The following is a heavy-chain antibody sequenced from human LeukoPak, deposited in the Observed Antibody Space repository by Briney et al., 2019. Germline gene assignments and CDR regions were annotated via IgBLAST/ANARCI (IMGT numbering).Heavy chain of an antibody. CDR3: ARDPSIVVVTAAFDY. J-gene: IGHJ4*02. Sequence: GGSLRLSCAASGFTFSSYAMHWVRQAPGKGLEWVAVISYDGSNKYYADSVKGRFTISRDNSKNTLYLQMNSLRAEDTAVYYCARDPSIVVVTAAFDYWGQGTLVTVSS. CDR1: GFTFSSYA. CDR2: ISYDGSNK. V-gene: IGHV3-30*01. D-gene: IGHD2-21*02.